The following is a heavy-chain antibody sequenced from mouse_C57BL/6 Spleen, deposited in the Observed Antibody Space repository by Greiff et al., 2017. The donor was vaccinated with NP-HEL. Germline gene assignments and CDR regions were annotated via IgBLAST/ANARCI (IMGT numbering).Heavy chain of an antibody. CDR3: ARFYYGNTPGFAY. V-gene: IGHV1-4*01. D-gene: IGHD2-1*01. Sequence: QVQLQQSGAELARPGASVKMSCKASGYTFTSYTMHWVKQRPGQGLEWIGYINPSSGYTKYNQKFKDKATLTADKSSSTAYMQLSSLTSEDSAVYYCARFYYGNTPGFAYWGQGTLVTVSA. J-gene: IGHJ3*01. CDR1: GYTFTSYT. CDR2: INPSSGYT.